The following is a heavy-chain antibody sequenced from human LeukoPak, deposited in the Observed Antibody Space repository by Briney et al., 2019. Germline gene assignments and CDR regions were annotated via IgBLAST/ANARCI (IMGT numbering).Heavy chain of an antibody. V-gene: IGHV1-2*02. CDR2: INPSGGGT. CDR1: GYTFTGYY. J-gene: IGHJ4*02. D-gene: IGHD5-12*01. Sequence: ASVKVSCKASGYTFTGYYMNWVRQAPGQGLEWMGWINPSGGGTNYAQRFQGRATLTSDTSISTAYMELSRLRSDDTAVYYCASHPLGVPTTYFDYWGQGTLVTVSS. CDR3: ASHPLGVPTTYFDY.